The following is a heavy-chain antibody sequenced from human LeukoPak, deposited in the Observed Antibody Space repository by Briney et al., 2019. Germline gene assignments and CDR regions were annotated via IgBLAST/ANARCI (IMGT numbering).Heavy chain of an antibody. CDR3: RGYAGRSDAY. V-gene: IGHV3-21*01. D-gene: IGHD3-16*01. CDR2: ISSSSSNR. J-gene: IGHJ4*02. Sequence: PGGALPHSRPAPGLTLRRYRMNWLRQAPAKGLAGVSSISSSSSNRYYADSVKGRFTISRDNAKTPQQLQMNSLGAEDTAVYYCRGYAGRSDAYWVRGSLVTVSS. CDR1: GLTLRRYR.